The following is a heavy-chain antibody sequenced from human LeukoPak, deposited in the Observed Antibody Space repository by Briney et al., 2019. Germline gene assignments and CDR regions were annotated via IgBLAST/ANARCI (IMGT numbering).Heavy chain of an antibody. J-gene: IGHJ4*02. V-gene: IGHV4-4*07. D-gene: IGHD6-13*01. Sequence: SETLSLTCTVSGASISSYYWSWIRQPAGKGLEWIGRIYISGNTNYNHSLKSRVTMSVDTSKNQFSLKMSSVTAADTAVYYCARDISAALSEDYWGQGILVTVSS. CDR1: GASISSYY. CDR3: ARDISAALSEDY. CDR2: IYISGNT.